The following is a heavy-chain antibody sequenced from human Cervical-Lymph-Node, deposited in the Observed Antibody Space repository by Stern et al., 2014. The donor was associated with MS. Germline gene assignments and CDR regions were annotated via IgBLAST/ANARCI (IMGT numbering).Heavy chain of an antibody. J-gene: IGHJ6*02. CDR2: ISYDGSII. D-gene: IGHD3-16*01. V-gene: IGHV3-30*04. CDR1: GFTLSRNA. Sequence: QVQLVQSGGGVVQPGRSLRLSCAASGFTLSRNAIHWVRQAPGKGLEWVAVISYDGSIIYYEDSVKGRFTISRDNSKNTVYLQMNNLRPEDTAVYYCAHDPGDLQLFFYYGMDVWGQGTTVTVSS. CDR3: AHDPGDLQLFFYYGMDV.